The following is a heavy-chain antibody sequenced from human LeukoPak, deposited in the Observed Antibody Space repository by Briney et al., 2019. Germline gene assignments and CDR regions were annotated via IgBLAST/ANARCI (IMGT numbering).Heavy chain of an antibody. D-gene: IGHD5-18*01. Sequence: GRSPRLSCAASGSTFSNYGMHWVRQAPGKGLEWVAVMWYDGSNKYYTDSVKGRFTISRDDSKNTLYLQMNSLRAEDTAVYYCAREDTSLVIAYWGQGTLVTVSS. J-gene: IGHJ4*02. CDR2: MWYDGSNK. CDR1: GSTFSNYG. CDR3: AREDTSLVIAY. V-gene: IGHV3-33*01.